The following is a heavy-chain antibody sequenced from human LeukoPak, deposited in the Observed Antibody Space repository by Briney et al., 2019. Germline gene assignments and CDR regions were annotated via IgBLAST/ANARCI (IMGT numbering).Heavy chain of an antibody. V-gene: IGHV3-33*01. CDR1: GFTFSSYG. J-gene: IGHJ1*01. D-gene: IGHD6-13*01. Sequence: PGGSLRLSCAASGFTFSSYGMHWVRQAPGKGLEWVAVIWYDGSDKYYADSVKGRLTISRDNSKNTLYLQMNSLRAEDTAVYYCAREGFVVAAAGHVGYFQHWGQGTLVTVTS. CDR2: IWYDGSDK. CDR3: AREGFVVAAAGHVGYFQH.